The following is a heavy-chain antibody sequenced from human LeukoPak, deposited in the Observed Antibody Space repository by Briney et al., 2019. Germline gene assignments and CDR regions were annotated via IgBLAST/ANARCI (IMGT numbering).Heavy chain of an antibody. V-gene: IGHV3-30*04. D-gene: IGHD5-12*01. J-gene: IGHJ6*03. Sequence: PGRSLRLSCAASGFTFSSYAMHWVRQAPGKGLEWVAVISYDGSNKYYADSVKGRFTISRDNSKNTLYLQMNSLRAEDTAVYYCARDGKATTHQVYYYYMDVWGKGTTVTVSS. CDR2: ISYDGSNK. CDR1: GFTFSSYA. CDR3: ARDGKATTHQVYYYYMDV.